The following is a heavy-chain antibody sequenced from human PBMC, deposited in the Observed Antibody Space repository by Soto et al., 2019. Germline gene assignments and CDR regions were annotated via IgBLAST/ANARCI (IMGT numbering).Heavy chain of an antibody. CDR2: IYHSGVT. V-gene: IGHV4-30-2*01. CDR1: GGTIISGGCS. CDR3: ARTMTTSGWFDP. J-gene: IGHJ5*02. D-gene: IGHD4-17*01. Sequence: SDILCVSCAVSGGTIISGGCSWSWIRQPPGKGLEWIGYIYHSGVTYYNPSLKSRVTLSIDRTKKQFSLKLKSVTAADTAVYFCARTMTTSGWFDPWGQGTLVTVSS.